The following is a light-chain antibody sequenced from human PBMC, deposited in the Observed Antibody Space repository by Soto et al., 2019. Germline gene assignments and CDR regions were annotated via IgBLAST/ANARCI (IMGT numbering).Light chain of an antibody. Sequence: DIQMNQSPSSLSASVGDRVTITCRASQSISSYLNWYQQKPGKAPKLLIYAASSLQSGVPSRFSGSGSGTDFTLTISSLQPEDFATYYCQQSYSTSITFGQGTRLE. CDR1: QSISSY. CDR3: QQSYSTSIT. V-gene: IGKV1-39*01. CDR2: AAS. J-gene: IGKJ5*01.